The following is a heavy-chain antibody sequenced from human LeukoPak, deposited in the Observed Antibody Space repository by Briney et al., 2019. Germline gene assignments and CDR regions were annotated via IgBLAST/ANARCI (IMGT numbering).Heavy chain of an antibody. CDR2: IYYSGST. CDR3: ASHKGF. V-gene: IGHV4-59*01. Sequence: KTSETLSLTCTVSGGSISNNYWSWFRQPPGKGLEWIGYIYYSGSTSYNPSLKSRVTISVDTSKSQFSLKLSSVTAADTAVYYCASHKGFWGQGTLVTVSS. CDR1: GGSISNNY. J-gene: IGHJ4*02.